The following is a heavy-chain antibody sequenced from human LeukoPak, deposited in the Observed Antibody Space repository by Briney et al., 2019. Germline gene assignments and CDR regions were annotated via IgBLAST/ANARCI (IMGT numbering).Heavy chain of an antibody. CDR3: ARSLVPAAPPGWFDP. CDR2: INHSGST. CDR1: GGSFSGYY. D-gene: IGHD2-2*01. V-gene: IGHV4-34*01. Sequence: PSETLSLTSAVYGGSFSGYYWSWIRQPPGKGLEWIGEINHSGSTNYNPSLKSRVTISVDTSKNQFSLKLSSVTAADTAVYYCARSLVPAAPPGWFDPWGQGTLVTVSS. J-gene: IGHJ5*02.